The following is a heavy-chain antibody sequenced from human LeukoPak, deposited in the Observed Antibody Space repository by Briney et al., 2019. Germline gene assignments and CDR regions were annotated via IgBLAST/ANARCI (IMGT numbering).Heavy chain of an antibody. Sequence: PGGSLRLSCAASGFTFSSYSMNWVRQAPGKGLEWVSSISSSSSYIYYADSVKGRFTISRDNSKNTLYLQMNSLRAEDTAVYYCARDRSWGFLSVEPDAFDIWGQGTMVTVSS. CDR3: ARDRSWGFLSVEPDAFDI. CDR2: ISSSSSYI. V-gene: IGHV3-21*01. D-gene: IGHD7-27*01. J-gene: IGHJ3*02. CDR1: GFTFSSYS.